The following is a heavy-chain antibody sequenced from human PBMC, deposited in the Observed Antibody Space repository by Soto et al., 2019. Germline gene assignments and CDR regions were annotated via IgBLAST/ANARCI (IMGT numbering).Heavy chain of an antibody. CDR2: IIPIFGTA. Sequence: ASVKVSCKASGGTFSSYAISWVRQAPGQGLEWMGGIIPIFGTANYAQKFQGRVTITADESTSTAYMELSSLRSEDTAVYYCAREKYYYDSSGYNYFDYWGQGTLVTVSS. CDR1: GGTFSSYA. CDR3: AREKYYYDSSGYNYFDY. V-gene: IGHV1-69*13. J-gene: IGHJ4*02. D-gene: IGHD3-22*01.